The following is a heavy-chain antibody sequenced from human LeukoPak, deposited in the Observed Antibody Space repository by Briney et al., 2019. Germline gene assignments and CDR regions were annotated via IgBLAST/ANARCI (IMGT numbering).Heavy chain of an antibody. V-gene: IGHV4-39*07. Sequence: SETLSLTCTVSGGSISSSSYYWGWIRQPPGKGLEWIGSIYYSGSTYYNPSLKSRVIISVDTSKNQFSLKLSSVTAADTAVYYCARGAVAGLDYWGQGTLVTVSS. CDR1: GGSISSSSYY. CDR2: IYYSGST. J-gene: IGHJ4*02. CDR3: ARGAVAGLDY. D-gene: IGHD6-19*01.